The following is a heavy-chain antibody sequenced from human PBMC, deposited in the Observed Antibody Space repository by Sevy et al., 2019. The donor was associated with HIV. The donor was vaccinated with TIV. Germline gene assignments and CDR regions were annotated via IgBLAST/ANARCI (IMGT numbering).Heavy chain of an antibody. CDR3: VREYEGGTAAAGGAFDY. V-gene: IGHV3-7*03. D-gene: IGHD6-13*01. J-gene: IGHJ4*02. CDR2: IRQDGCEK. CDR1: EFTFSGYW. Sequence: GGSLRLSCAASEFTFSGYWMNWVRQAPGKGLEWVANIRQDGCEKYYVDSVKGRFTISRDNAKNSRFLQMNSLRADDTAVYYCVREYEGGTAAAGGAFDYWGQGTLVTVSS.